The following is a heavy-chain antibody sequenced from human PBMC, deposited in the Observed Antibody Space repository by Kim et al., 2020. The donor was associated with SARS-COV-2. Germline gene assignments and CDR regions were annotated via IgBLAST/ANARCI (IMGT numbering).Heavy chain of an antibody. CDR1: GGSFSGYY. Sequence: SETLSLTCAVYGGSFSGYYWSWIRQPPGKGLEWIGEINHSGSTNYNPSLKSRVTISVDTSKNQFSLKLSSVTAADTAVYYCARTTKVRVVVNIGPHGAFDIWGQGTMVTVSS. V-gene: IGHV4-34*01. CDR2: INHSGST. D-gene: IGHD3-3*01. CDR3: ARTTKVRVVVNIGPHGAFDI. J-gene: IGHJ3*02.